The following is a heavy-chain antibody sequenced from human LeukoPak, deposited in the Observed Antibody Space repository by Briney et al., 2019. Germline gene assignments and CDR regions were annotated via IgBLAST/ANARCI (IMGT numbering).Heavy chain of an antibody. CDR1: GGSISSSSYY. V-gene: IGHV4-39*07. CDR2: LYKSGTA. Sequence: SETLSLTCTVSGGSISSSSYYWGWIRQPPGKGLEWIGSLYKSGTAYYIPSLKSRVTISVDTSKNQFSLKLSSVTAADTAVYYCAREARAARGITIFGVVIANNWFDPWGQGTLVTVSS. D-gene: IGHD3-3*01. CDR3: AREARAARGITIFGVVIANNWFDP. J-gene: IGHJ5*02.